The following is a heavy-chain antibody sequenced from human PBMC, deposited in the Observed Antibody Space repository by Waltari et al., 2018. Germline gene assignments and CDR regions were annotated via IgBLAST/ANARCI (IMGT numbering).Heavy chain of an antibody. CDR3: TTPGYGDHGGIDY. V-gene: IGHV3-73*02. CDR2: IRSKANSYAT. J-gene: IGHJ4*02. Sequence: EVQLVESGGGLVQPGGSLKLSCAASGFTFSGSAMHWVRQASGKGLEWVGRIRSKANSYATAYAASVKGRFTISRDDSKNTAYLQMNSLKTEDTAVYYCTTPGYGDHGGIDYWGQGTLVTVSS. CDR1: GFTFSGSA. D-gene: IGHD4-17*01.